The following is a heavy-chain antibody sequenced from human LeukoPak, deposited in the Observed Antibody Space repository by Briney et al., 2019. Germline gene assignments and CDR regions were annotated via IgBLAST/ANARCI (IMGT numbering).Heavy chain of an antibody. CDR3: ARDSRITMVRGVIGYYYGMDV. J-gene: IGHJ6*02. V-gene: IGHV3-23*01. CDR2: ISNSGDGT. D-gene: IGHD3-10*01. Sequence: GGSLRLSCAASGFTFSSYWMSWVRQAPGKGLEWVSAISNSGDGTYYADSVKGRFTISRDNARNTLYLQMNSLRAEDTAVYYCARDSRITMVRGVIGYYYGMDVWGQGTTVTVSS. CDR1: GFTFSSYW.